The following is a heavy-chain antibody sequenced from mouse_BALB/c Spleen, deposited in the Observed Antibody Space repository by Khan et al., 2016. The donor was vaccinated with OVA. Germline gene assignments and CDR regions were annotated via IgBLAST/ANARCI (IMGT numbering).Heavy chain of an antibody. CDR1: GYSITSDYA. CDR3: AMGRTY. CDR2: ISXSGRT. V-gene: IGHV3-2*02. D-gene: IGHD4-1*01. Sequence: EVKLLASGPGLVKPSQSLSLTCPVTGYSITSDYAWNCIRQFPGNKLEWMGYISXSGRTSYNPSLKSRISVTRDTSKNQFFLKLNSVTTEDTATYYCAMGRTYWGQGTLVTVSA. J-gene: IGHJ3*01.